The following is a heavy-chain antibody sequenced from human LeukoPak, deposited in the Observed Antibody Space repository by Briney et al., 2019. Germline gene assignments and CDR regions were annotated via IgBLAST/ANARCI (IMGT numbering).Heavy chain of an antibody. CDR1: GFTFSSYG. J-gene: IGHJ4*02. CDR3: AKGEGYSYGLQDY. D-gene: IGHD5-18*01. V-gene: IGHV3-23*01. CDR2: ISGSGGST. Sequence: PGGSLRLSCAASGFTFSSYGMRWDRQAPGKGLEWVSGISGSGGSTHYADSVKGRFTISRDNSKNTPYLQMNSLRAEDTAVYYCAKGEGYSYGLQDYWGQGTLVTVSS.